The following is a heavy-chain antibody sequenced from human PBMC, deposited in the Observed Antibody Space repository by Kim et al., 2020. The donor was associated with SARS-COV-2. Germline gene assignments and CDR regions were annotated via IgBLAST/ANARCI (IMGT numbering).Heavy chain of an antibody. CDR2: ISGRVNSI. CDR3: VNPWYNLNGNDY. Sequence: GGSLRLSCAASGFTFSTYAMTWVRQAPGKGLEWLSAISGRVNSIYYADSVKGRFTVSRDNSMNTLYLQMNNLRAEDPAVYYCVNPWYNLNGNDYWGHGTL. CDR1: GFTFSTYA. J-gene: IGHJ4*01. D-gene: IGHD1-20*01. V-gene: IGHV3-23*01.